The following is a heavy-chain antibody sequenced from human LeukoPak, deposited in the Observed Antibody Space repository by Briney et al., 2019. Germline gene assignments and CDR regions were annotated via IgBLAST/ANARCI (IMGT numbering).Heavy chain of an antibody. Sequence: ASVKVSCKASGYTFTSYYMHWVRQAPGQGLEWMGWINPNSGGTNYAQKFQGRVTMTRDTSISTAYMELSRLRSDDTAVYYCARGTMDNKLFTGHYYYYYMDAWGKGTTVTISS. J-gene: IGHJ6*03. CDR2: INPNSGGT. CDR1: GYTFTSYY. V-gene: IGHV1-2*02. CDR3: ARGTMDNKLFTGHYYYYYMDA. D-gene: IGHD3-9*01.